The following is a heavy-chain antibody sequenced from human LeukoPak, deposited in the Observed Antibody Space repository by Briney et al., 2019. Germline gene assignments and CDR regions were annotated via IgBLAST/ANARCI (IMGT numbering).Heavy chain of an antibody. J-gene: IGHJ4*02. CDR3: ARHVGSSSWQNFDY. Sequence: SETLSLTCTVYGGSISSYYWSWIRQPPGKGLEGIGYIYYSGSTNYNPSLKSRVTISVDTSKNQFSLKLSSVTAADTAVYYCARHVGSSSWQNFDYWGQGTLVTVSS. CDR2: IYYSGST. D-gene: IGHD6-13*01. V-gene: IGHV4-59*08. CDR1: GGSISSYY.